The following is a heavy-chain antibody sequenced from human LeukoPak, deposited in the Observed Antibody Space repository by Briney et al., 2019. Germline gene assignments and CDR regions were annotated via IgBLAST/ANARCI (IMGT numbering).Heavy chain of an antibody. CDR1: GGSFSGHY. J-gene: IGHJ6*03. CDR2: INHSGST. Sequence: PSETLSLTCDVYGGSFSGHYWSWIRQFPGKGLEWIGEINHSGSTNYNPSLKSRVTISVDTSKNQFSLKLRSVTAADTAVYYCARVLYYYYYHMDVWGKGTTVTVSS. V-gene: IGHV4-34*01. CDR3: ARVLYYYYYHMDV.